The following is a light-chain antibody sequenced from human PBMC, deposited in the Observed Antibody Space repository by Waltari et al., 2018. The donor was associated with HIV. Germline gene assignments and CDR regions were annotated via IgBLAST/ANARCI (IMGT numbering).Light chain of an antibody. Sequence: DILLIQSPCTLSLSPGQRATLSCRASLSVRSNYLAWYQQKPGQAPRLLIYGASTRATGIPDRFSGSGSGTDFTLTISRLEPEVFAVYYCQQYTNSAFTFGPGTKVDIK. V-gene: IGKV3-20*01. CDR1: LSVRSNY. CDR3: QQYTNSAFT. J-gene: IGKJ3*01. CDR2: GAS.